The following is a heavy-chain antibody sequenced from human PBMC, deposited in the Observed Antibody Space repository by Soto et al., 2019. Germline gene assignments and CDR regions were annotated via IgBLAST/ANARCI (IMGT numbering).Heavy chain of an antibody. D-gene: IGHD2-15*01. V-gene: IGHV1-69*08. Sequence: QVQLVQSGAEVKKPGSSVKVSCKASGGTFSSYTISWVRQAPGQGLEWMGRIIPILGIANYAQKFQGRVTITADKSTSTAYMELSSLRSEDTAVYYRAREVAYCSGGSCRLPFDIWGQGTMVTVSS. CDR2: IIPILGIA. J-gene: IGHJ3*02. CDR1: GGTFSSYT. CDR3: AREVAYCSGGSCRLPFDI.